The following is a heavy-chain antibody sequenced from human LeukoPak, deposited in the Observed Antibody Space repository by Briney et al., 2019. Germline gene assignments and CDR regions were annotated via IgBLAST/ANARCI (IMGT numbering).Heavy chain of an antibody. CDR2: IYYSGST. CDR1: GGSISSGGYY. D-gene: IGHD5-18*01. Sequence: SQTLSLTCTVSGGSISSGGYYWSWIRQHPGKGLEWIGYIYYSGSTYYNPSLKSRVTISVDTSKNQFSLKLSSVTAADTAVYYCAGGVAVPALVIDYWGQGTLVTVSS. CDR3: AGGVAVPALVIDY. V-gene: IGHV4-31*03. J-gene: IGHJ4*02.